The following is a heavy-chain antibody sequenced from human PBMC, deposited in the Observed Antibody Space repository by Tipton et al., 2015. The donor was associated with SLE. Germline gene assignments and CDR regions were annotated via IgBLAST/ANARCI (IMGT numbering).Heavy chain of an antibody. CDR3: ARGQDSSSGGFDP. CDR2: INHSGST. D-gene: IGHD6-13*01. CDR1: GGSISSSSYY. Sequence: TLSLTCTVSGGSISSSSYYWGWIRQPPGKGLEWIGEINHSGSTNYNPSLKSRVTISVDTSKNQFSLKLSSVTAADTAVYYCARGQDSSSGGFDPWGQGTLVTVSS. J-gene: IGHJ5*02. V-gene: IGHV4-39*07.